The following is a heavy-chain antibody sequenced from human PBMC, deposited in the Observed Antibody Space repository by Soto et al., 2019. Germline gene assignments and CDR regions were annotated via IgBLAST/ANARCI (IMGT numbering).Heavy chain of an antibody. CDR1: GGTFSSYA. J-gene: IGHJ6*02. CDR2: IIPIFGTA. Sequence: QVQLVQSGAEVKKPGSSVKVSCKASGGTFSSYAISWVRQAPGQGLEWMGGIIPIFGTANYAQKFQGRVTITADNSANTAYMELSSGRFDDMALYYCARDLRQIFGVVMRCGMDVWGQGTTVSVSS. D-gene: IGHD3-3*01. V-gene: IGHV1-69*06. CDR3: ARDLRQIFGVVMRCGMDV.